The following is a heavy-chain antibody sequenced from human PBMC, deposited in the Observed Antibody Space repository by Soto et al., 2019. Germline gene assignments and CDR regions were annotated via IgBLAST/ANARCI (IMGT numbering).Heavy chain of an antibody. CDR3: ARRIVARETFDY. V-gene: IGHV4-59*08. CDR2: IYYAWST. D-gene: IGHD5-12*01. CDR1: GGSMIRYY. Sequence: PSXTPSLTCTVSGGSMIRYYWSWIRQPPGRGLEGIGFIYYAWSTKYNPSLNSRFTMSVDTSKNQFSLTVNSVTAADTAVYFCARRIVARETFDYWGQGTLVTVSS. J-gene: IGHJ4*02.